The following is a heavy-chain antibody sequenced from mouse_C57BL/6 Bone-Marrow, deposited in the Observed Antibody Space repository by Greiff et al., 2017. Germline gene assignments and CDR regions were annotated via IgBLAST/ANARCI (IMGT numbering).Heavy chain of an antibody. J-gene: IGHJ2*01. Sequence: EVKLVESGGGLVKPGGSLKLSCAASGFTFSSYAMSWVRQTSEQRLEWVANISDGGSYTYYPDNVKGRFTISRDNAKNNLYLQMSNLKSEDTAMYYCARGLTGYFDNWGQGTTLTVSS. V-gene: IGHV5-4*03. CDR3: ARGLTGYFDN. CDR1: GFTFSSYA. CDR2: ISDGGSYT.